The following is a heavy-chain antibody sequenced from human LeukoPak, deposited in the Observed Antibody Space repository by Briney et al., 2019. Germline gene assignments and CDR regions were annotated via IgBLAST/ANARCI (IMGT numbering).Heavy chain of an antibody. CDR3: ATKDRITMVRGVIQNDY. CDR1: GYTFTGYY. Sequence: ASVKVSCKASGYTFTGYYTHWVRQAPGQGLEWMGWINPNSGGTNYAQKFQGRVTMTRDTSISTAYMELSRLRSDDTAVYYCATKDRITMVRGVIQNDYWGQGTLVTVSS. J-gene: IGHJ4*02. CDR2: INPNSGGT. V-gene: IGHV1-2*02. D-gene: IGHD3-10*01.